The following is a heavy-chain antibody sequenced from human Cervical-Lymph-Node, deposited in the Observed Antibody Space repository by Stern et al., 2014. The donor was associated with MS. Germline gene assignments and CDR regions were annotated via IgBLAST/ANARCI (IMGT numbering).Heavy chain of an antibody. Sequence: QVTLKESGPVLVKPTETLTLTCTVSGFSFSSGRMGVSWIRQPPGKALEWLAHILSNDIKGYRTSLKSRLTISRDISENQVVLTMTDVDPVDTGTYFCARIQGVGSGYDWGFESWGQGTLVTVSS. V-gene: IGHV2-26*01. CDR3: ARIQGVGSGYDWGFES. D-gene: IGHD3-22*01. CDR2: ILSNDIK. CDR1: GFSFSSGRMG. J-gene: IGHJ4*02.